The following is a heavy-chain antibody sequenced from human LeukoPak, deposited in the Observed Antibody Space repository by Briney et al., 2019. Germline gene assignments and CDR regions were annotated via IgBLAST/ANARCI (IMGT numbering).Heavy chain of an antibody. CDR1: GFSVSRSY. V-gene: IGHV3-53*01. CDR2: IYSGGST. D-gene: IGHD1-26*01. J-gene: IGHJ4*02. CDR3: ARGQLVGNTGYYSDY. Sequence: GSLRLSCVASGFSVSRSYMTWVRQAPGKGLEWVSIIYSGGSTYYADSVKGRFSISRDTSKNTLNLQMSSLRAEDTAVYYCARGQLVGNTGYYSDYWGQGTLVTVSS.